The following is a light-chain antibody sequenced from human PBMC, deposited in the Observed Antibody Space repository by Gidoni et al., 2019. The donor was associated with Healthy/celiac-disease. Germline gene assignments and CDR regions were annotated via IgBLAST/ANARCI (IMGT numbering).Light chain of an antibody. V-gene: IGKV3-11*01. CDR1: QSVSSY. Sequence: EIVLTQSPATLSLSPGERATLPCRASQSVSSYLAWYQQKPGQAPRLLIYAASNRATGIPARFSGSGSGTDFTLTISSLEPEDFAVYYCQQRSNWRFTFGPGTKVDIK. CDR2: AAS. CDR3: QQRSNWRFT. J-gene: IGKJ3*01.